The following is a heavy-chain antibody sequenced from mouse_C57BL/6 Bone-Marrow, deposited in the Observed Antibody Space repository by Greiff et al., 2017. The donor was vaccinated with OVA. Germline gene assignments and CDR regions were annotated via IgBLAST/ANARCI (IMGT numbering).Heavy chain of an antibody. Sequence: VKLLESGAELVRPGASVKLSCKASGYTFTDYYINWVKQRPGQGLEWIARIYPGSGNTYYNEKFKGKATLTAEKSSSTAYMQLSSLTSEDSAVYFCLIYYDYGRPLYWYFDVWGTGTTVTVSS. CDR3: LIYYDYGRPLYWYFDV. CDR2: IYPGSGNT. V-gene: IGHV1-76*01. J-gene: IGHJ1*03. D-gene: IGHD2-4*01. CDR1: GYTFTDYY.